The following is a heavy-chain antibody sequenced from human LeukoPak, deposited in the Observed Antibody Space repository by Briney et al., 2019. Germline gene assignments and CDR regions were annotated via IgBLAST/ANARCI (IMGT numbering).Heavy chain of an antibody. CDR3: ARLSGMKWEWYFDY. CDR1: GGSISSYY. D-gene: IGHD1-26*01. CDR2: IYTSGST. V-gene: IGHV4-4*07. Sequence: RPSETLSLTCTVSGGSISSYYWSWIRQPAGKGLEWIGRIYTSGSTNYNPSLKSRVTMSVDTSKNQFSLKLSSVTAADTAVYYCARLSGMKWEWYFDYWGQGTLVTVPS. J-gene: IGHJ4*02.